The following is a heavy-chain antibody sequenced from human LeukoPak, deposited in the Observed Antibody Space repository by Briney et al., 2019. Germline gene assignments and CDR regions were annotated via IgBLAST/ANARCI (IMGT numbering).Heavy chain of an antibody. J-gene: IGHJ4*02. CDR2: IYPGDSDT. D-gene: IGHD3-9*01. V-gene: IGHV5-51*01. CDR3: AREGNYNVLTGYYHYFDC. Sequence: GXSLKISCKGSGSNFTNYWIGWVRQLPGKGLEWMGIIYPGDSDTRYSPSCRGQVTISADKSSRTAYLQWSSLKASDTAMYYCAREGNYNVLTGYYHYFDCWGQGTLVTVSS. CDR1: GSNFTNYW.